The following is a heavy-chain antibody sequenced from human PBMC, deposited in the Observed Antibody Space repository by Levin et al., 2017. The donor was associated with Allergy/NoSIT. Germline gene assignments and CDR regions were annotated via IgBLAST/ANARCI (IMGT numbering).Heavy chain of an antibody. Sequence: GESLKISCAASGFTFSSYAMHWVRQAPGKGLEWVAVICYDGTNKYYADSVKGRFTISRDNSKNTLYLQMNSLRAGDTAVYYCARDEMADIVVVPAAPHLGYWGQGTLVTVSS. J-gene: IGHJ4*02. CDR3: ARDEMADIVVVPAAPHLGY. V-gene: IGHV3-33*01. CDR2: ICYDGTNK. D-gene: IGHD2-2*01. CDR1: GFTFSSYA.